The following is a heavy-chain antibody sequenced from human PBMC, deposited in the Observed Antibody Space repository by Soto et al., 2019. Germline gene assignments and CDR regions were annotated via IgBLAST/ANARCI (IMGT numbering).Heavy chain of an antibody. V-gene: IGHV3-30*18. J-gene: IGHJ6*02. Sequence: QVQLVESGGGVVQRGRSLRLSCAASGFNFNNYGIHWVRQAPGKGLEWVALISYDGSNKYYADSVKGRFSISRDTPKNTLYLQMNSLRVEDTAVYYCAKAVGYCVSTSCREYYYYYGMEVWGQGTTVTGSS. CDR2: ISYDGSNK. CDR1: GFNFNNYG. CDR3: AKAVGYCVSTSCREYYYYYGMEV. D-gene: IGHD2-2*03.